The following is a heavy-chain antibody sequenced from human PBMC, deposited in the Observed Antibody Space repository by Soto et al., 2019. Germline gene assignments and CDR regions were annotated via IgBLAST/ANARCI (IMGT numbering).Heavy chain of an antibody. V-gene: IGHV4-30-4*01. CDR1: GGSISSGDYY. CDR2: IYYSGST. CDR3: ARGTAFDI. J-gene: IGHJ3*02. Sequence: SETLSLTCTVSGGSISSGDYYWNWIRQPPGKGLKWIGYIYYSGSTYYTPSLKSRVTISVDTSKNQFSLKLSSVTAADAAVYFCARGTAFDIWGQRTMDIVTS.